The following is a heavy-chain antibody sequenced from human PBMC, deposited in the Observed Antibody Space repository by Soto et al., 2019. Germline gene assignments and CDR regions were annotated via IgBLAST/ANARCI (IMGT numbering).Heavy chain of an antibody. CDR2: IVGIGSDT. J-gene: IGHJ4*02. CDR1: GFTFSSFV. D-gene: IGHD6-19*01. V-gene: IGHV3-23*01. CDR3: ARDKGDGWYGVH. Sequence: GGSLRLSCAASGFTFSSFVMSWVRQAPGKGLDWVSAIVGIGSDTYYADSVKGRFTISRDNSKNTLYLQMNSLRAEDTAVYYCARDKGDGWYGVHWGQGTLVTVSS.